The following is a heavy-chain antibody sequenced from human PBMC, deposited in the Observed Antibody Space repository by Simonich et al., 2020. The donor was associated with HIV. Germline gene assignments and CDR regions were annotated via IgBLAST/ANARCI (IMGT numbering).Heavy chain of an antibody. CDR1: GGSLSGYF. Sequence: QVQLQQWGAGLLKPSETLSLTCAVYGGSLSGYFWSWIRQPPGKGLEWIGEINHSGSTNYNTSLKSRVPTSVATSKNQCSLKLSSVTAADTAVYYCARLKVVGTTNVLYYFDYWGQGTLVTVSS. D-gene: IGHD1-26*01. J-gene: IGHJ4*02. CDR3: ARLKVVGTTNVLYYFDY. CDR2: INHSGST. V-gene: IGHV4-34*01.